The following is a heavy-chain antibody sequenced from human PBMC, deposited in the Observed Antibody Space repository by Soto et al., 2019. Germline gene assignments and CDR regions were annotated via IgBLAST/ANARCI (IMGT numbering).Heavy chain of an antibody. CDR1: GFTFDDYT. CDR3: AKGSSSWYVGWFDP. J-gene: IGHJ5*02. D-gene: IGHD6-13*01. Sequence: GGSLRLSCAASGFTFDDYTMHWVRQAPGKGLEWVSLISWDGGSTYYADSVKGRFTISRDNSKNSLYLQMNSLRTEDTALYYCAKGSSSWYVGWFDPWGQGTLVTVSS. V-gene: IGHV3-43*01. CDR2: ISWDGGST.